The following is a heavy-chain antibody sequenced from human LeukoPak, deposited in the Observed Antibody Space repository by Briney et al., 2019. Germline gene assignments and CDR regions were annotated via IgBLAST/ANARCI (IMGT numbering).Heavy chain of an antibody. J-gene: IGHJ4*02. CDR2: ISAYNGNT. CDR1: GYTFTSYG. V-gene: IGHV1-18*04. CDR3: ARGTRYGSECYSGY. Sequence: ASVKVACKASGYTFTSYGICWVRQAPGQRLEWVGWISAYNGNTNYAQKLQCRVTMPTDTSPSTAHMEPRGLKSDDTAVYYCARGTRYGSECYSGYWGQGTLVTVSS. D-gene: IGHD3-10*01.